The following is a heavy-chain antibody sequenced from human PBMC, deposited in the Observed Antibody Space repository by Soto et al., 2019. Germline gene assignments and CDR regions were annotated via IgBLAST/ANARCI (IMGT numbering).Heavy chain of an antibody. CDR1: YL. CDR3: ARVWRSRCIIWYRTPNYTGMDF. V-gene: IGHV4-34*01. Sequence: YLWCRLLHQKRKGLEWIGEINHSGSTNYNPSLKSRVTISVATSKNQFSLKLSSVTAADTAVYYCARVWRSRCIIWYRTPNYTGMDFWGQWPTVT. D-gene: IGHD6-13*01. J-gene: IGHJ6*02. CDR2: INHSGST.